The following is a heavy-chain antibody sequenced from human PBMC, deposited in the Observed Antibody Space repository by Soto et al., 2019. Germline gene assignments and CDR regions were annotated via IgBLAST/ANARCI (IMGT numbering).Heavy chain of an antibody. J-gene: IGHJ4*02. V-gene: IGHV3-74*01. D-gene: IGHD6-6*01. Sequence: GGSLRLSCAASGFTFSSYWMHWVRQSPGKGLVWVSRINSDGSSTSYADSVKGRFTISRDNAKNTLYLQMNSLRAEDTAVYYCARATYTTSYYFDYWGQGTLVTVSS. CDR3: ARATYTTSYYFDY. CDR2: INSDGSST. CDR1: GFTFSSYW.